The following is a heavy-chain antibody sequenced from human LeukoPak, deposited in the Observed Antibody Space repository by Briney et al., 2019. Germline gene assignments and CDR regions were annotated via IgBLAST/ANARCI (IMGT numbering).Heavy chain of an antibody. CDR2: IWYDGSNK. V-gene: IGHV3-33*01. J-gene: IGHJ4*02. D-gene: IGHD6-13*01. Sequence: GGSLRLSCAASGFTFSSYGMHWVRQAPGKGLEWVAVIWYDGSNKDYADSVKGRFTISRDNSKNTLYLQMNSLRAEDTAVYYCARVWPRYSSSWCAGYWGQGTLVTVSS. CDR1: GFTFSSYG. CDR3: ARVWPRYSSSWCAGY.